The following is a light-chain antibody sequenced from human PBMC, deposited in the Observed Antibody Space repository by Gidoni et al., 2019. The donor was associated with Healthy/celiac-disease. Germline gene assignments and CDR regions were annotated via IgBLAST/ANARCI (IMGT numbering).Light chain of an antibody. CDR3: QQYGSSALT. V-gene: IGKV3-20*01. CDR1: QSASSSY. CDR2: GAS. Sequence: IVLPQSPGTLSLSPGERPTLSCRASQSASSSYLAWYQQKPGQATRLLIYGASSRATGIPDRFSGSGSGTDFTLTISRLEPEDFAVYYCQQYGSSALTFGGXTKVEIK. J-gene: IGKJ4*01.